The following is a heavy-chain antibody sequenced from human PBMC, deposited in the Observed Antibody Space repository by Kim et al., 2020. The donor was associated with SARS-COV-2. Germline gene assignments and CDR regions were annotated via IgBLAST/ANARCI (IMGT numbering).Heavy chain of an antibody. CDR1: GYSISSGYY. CDR3: ARASSVGTDFDY. D-gene: IGHD3-10*01. CDR2: IYHSGST. V-gene: IGHV4-38-2*02. J-gene: IGHJ4*02. Sequence: SETLSLTCTVSGYSISSGYYWGWIRQPPGKGLEWIGSIYHSGSTYYNPSLKSRVTISVDTSKNQFSLKLSSVTAADTAVYYCARASSVGTDFDYWGQGTLVTVSS.